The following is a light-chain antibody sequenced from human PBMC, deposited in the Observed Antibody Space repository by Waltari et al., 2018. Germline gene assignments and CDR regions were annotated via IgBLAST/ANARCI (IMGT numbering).Light chain of an antibody. J-gene: IGKJ2*01. V-gene: IGKV3-15*01. CDR3: QQYHKWPPYT. Sequence: EIVLTQSPATLSVSPGERATLSCRASQTINSNLAWYQQQPGQAPRLLIYVASTRAIGIPARFRGSGSGTEFTLTITSLQSEDFAVYFCQQYHKWPPYTFGQGTKLDI. CDR2: VAS. CDR1: QTINSN.